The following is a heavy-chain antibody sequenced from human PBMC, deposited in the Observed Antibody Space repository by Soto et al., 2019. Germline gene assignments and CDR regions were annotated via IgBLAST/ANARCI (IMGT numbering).Heavy chain of an antibody. V-gene: IGHV4-59*01. Sequence: SETLSLTCTVSGGSISSYYWSWIRQPPGKGLEWIGYIYYSGSTNYNPPLKSRVTISVDTSKNQFSLKLSSVTAADTAVYYCARDLSPGGRYYYYGMDVWGQGTTVTVTS. CDR1: GGSISSYY. CDR3: ARDLSPGGRYYYYGMDV. J-gene: IGHJ6*02. CDR2: IYYSGST. D-gene: IGHD2-15*01.